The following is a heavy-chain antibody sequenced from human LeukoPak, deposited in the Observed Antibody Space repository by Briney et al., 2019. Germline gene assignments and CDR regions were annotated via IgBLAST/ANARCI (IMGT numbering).Heavy chain of an antibody. V-gene: IGHV3-30*02. D-gene: IGHD6-13*01. J-gene: IGHJ4*02. CDR1: GFTFSNYG. CDR3: VRGAYSSSWLNFDY. Sequence: SGGSLRLSCATSGFTFSNYGMHWVRQAPGKGLEWVAFIRFDGSTKYYADSVKGRFTISRDKSKNTLYLQMNSLRAEDTAVYYCVRGAYSSSWLNFDYWGQGTLVTVSS. CDR2: IRFDGSTK.